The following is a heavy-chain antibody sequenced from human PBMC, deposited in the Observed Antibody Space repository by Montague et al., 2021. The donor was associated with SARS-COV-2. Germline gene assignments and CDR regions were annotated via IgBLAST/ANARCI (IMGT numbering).Heavy chain of an antibody. D-gene: IGHD2-2*01. V-gene: IGHV3-21*01. Sequence: SLRLSCAASGFTFSSYSMNWVRQAPGKGLEWVSSISSRSSYIYYADSVKGRFTISRDNAKNSLYLQMNSLRAEDTAVYYCARVLYCNRTGCYPAGDYWGQGTLVTVSP. CDR2: ISSRSSYI. CDR3: ARVLYCNRTGCYPAGDY. J-gene: IGHJ4*02. CDR1: GFTFSSYS.